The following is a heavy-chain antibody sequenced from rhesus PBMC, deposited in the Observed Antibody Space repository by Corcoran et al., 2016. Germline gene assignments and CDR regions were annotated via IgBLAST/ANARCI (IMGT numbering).Heavy chain of an antibody. CDR3: ARRTTVTLFDY. Sequence: QVPLTESGPALVKPTQTLTLTCTFSGFSLTTRGMGVGWILQPPGKALEWLALIYWDDDKRYSTSLKSRLTISKDTTKNQVVLTMTNMDPVDTATYYCARRTTVTLFDYWGQGVLVTVSS. CDR1: GFSLTTRGMG. J-gene: IGHJ4*01. CDR2: IYWDDDK. D-gene: IGHD4-35*01. V-gene: IGHV2-174*01.